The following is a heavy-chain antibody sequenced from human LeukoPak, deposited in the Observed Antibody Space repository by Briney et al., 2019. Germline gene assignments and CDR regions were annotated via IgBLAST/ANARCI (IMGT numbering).Heavy chain of an antibody. V-gene: IGHV1-8*03. CDR1: GYTFSSYD. CDR2: MNPNSGNR. D-gene: IGHD4-23*01. Sequence: ASVKVSCKASGYTFSSYDINWVRQAAGQGREWMGWMNPNSGNRGYAQKFQGRVTITRNTSISTAYMELSSLRSEDTAVYYCARRLGLRWDLQAFDIWGQGTMVTVSS. CDR3: ARRLGLRWDLQAFDI. J-gene: IGHJ3*02.